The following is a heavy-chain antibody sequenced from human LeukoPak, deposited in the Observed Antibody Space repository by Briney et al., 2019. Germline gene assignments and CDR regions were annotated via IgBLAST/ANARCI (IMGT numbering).Heavy chain of an antibody. CDR1: GGSISSYY. CDR2: IYYSGST. CDR3: ARDTWVWQQPRLGDAFDI. Sequence: PSETLSLTCTVSGGSISSYYWSWIRQPPGKGLEWIGYIYYSGSTNYNPSLKSRVTISVDTSKNQFSLKLSSVTAADTAVYYCARDTWVWQQPRLGDAFDIWGQGTMVTVSS. V-gene: IGHV4-59*01. J-gene: IGHJ3*02. D-gene: IGHD6-13*01.